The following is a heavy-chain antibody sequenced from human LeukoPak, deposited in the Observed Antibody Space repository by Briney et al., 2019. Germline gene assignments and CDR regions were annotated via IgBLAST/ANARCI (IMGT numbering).Heavy chain of an antibody. CDR1: GFTFSSYW. V-gene: IGHV3-7*01. Sequence: GGSLRLSCEASGFTFSSYWMTWVRQAPGKGLEWVANIKQDGGEAYYVDSVKGRFTISRDNAKNSLYLQMNSLRAEDTAVYYCARGGDGYNPFDYWGQGTLVTVSS. CDR2: IKQDGGEA. D-gene: IGHD5-24*01. CDR3: ARGGDGYNPFDY. J-gene: IGHJ4*02.